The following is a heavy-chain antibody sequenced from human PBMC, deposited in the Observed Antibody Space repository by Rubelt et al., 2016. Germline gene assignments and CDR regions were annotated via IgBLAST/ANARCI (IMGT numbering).Heavy chain of an antibody. CDR1: GFTFSNYW. J-gene: IGHJ6*02. V-gene: IGHV3-7*01. CDR2: IKQDGSEK. CDR3: ARDREDYYYDGMDV. Sequence: EVQLVESGGGLVQPGGSLRLSCAASGFTFSNYWMSWVRQAPGKGLEWVAIIKQDGSEKYYVDSVKGRFTISRDNAKNSLYLQMNSLRAEDTAVYYCARDREDYYYDGMDVWGQGTTVTVSS.